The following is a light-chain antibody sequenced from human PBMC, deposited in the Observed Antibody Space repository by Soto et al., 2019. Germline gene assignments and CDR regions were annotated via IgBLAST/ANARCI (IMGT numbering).Light chain of an antibody. V-gene: IGKV3-20*01. CDR3: QQYGTSLYT. CDR2: GAS. CDR1: QSVNRNY. Sequence: EMVLTQSPGTLSLSPGERATLSCRASQSVNRNYLAWYQQKPGQAPRLLIYGASSRTTGIPDRFSGSGSGTDFTLTINRLEPEDYAVYYCQQYGTSLYTFGQGTKLEIK. J-gene: IGKJ2*01.